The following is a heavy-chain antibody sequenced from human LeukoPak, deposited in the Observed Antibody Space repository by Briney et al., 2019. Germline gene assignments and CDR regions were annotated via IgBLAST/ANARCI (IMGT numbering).Heavy chain of an antibody. CDR1: GFTFSSYA. V-gene: IGHV4-34*01. J-gene: IGHJ4*02. Sequence: PGGSLRLSCATSGFTFSSYAMSWVRQPPGKGLEWIGEINHSGSTNYNPSLKSRVTISVDTSKNQFSLKLSSVTAADTAVYYCARRELLNRHFDYWGQGTLVTVSS. CDR3: ARRELLNRHFDY. D-gene: IGHD1-26*01. CDR2: INHSGST.